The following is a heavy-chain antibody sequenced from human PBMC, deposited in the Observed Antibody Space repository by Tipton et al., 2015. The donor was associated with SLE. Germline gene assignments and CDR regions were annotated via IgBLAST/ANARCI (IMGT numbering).Heavy chain of an antibody. CDR2: LSDIGRT. CDR3: ARQRDLDAFDI. J-gene: IGHJ3*02. Sequence: TLSLTCIVSGGSISGNYWSWIRQPPGKRLEWIGYLSDIGRTNYKSSLRSRVTISVDTSRNLLSLKVTSVTAADTAVYYCARQRDLDAFDIWGQGTMVIVSS. CDR1: GGSISGNY. V-gene: IGHV4-59*08.